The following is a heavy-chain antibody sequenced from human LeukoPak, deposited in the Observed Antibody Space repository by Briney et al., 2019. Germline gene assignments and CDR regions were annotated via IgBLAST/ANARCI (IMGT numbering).Heavy chain of an antibody. V-gene: IGHV4-61*10. CDR2: IYHSGST. J-gene: IGHJ4*02. CDR3: ARAMGYCSSTSCLFFDY. D-gene: IGHD2-2*01. Sequence: SSETLSLTCTVSGGSISSGSYYWSWIRQPAGKGLEWIGEIYHSGSTNYNPSLKSRVTISVDKSKNQFSLKLSSVTAADTAVYYCARAMGYCSSTSCLFFDYWGQGTLVTVSS. CDR1: GGSISSGSYY.